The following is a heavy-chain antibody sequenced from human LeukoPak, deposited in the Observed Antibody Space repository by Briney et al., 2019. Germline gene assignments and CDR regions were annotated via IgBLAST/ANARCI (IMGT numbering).Heavy chain of an antibody. V-gene: IGHV3-23*01. D-gene: IGHD5-18*01. CDR2: ISSGGGTT. CDR3: ARAAVDTTYFEY. Sequence: PGGSLRLSCATSGFTFSSYALSWVRKAPGKGQEWVSAISSGGGTTYYADSVKGRFTSSRDNSKTTLYLQMNTLRAEDTAVYYCARAAVDTTYFEYWGQGTLVTVSS. CDR1: GFTFSSYA. J-gene: IGHJ4*02.